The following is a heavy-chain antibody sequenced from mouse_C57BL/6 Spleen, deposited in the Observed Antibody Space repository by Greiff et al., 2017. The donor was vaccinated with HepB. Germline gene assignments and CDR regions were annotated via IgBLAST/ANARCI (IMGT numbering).Heavy chain of an antibody. CDR3: ARPGYYGSSYDWYFDV. V-gene: IGHV1-39*01. CDR1: GYSFTDYN. J-gene: IGHJ1*03. D-gene: IGHD1-1*01. CDR2: INPNYGTT. Sequence: EVNLVESGPELVKPGASVKISCKASGYSFTDYNMNWVKQSNGKSLEWIGVINPNYGTTSYNQKFKGKATLTVDQSSSTAYMQLNSLTSEDSAVYYCARPGYYGSSYDWYFDVWGTGTTVTVSS.